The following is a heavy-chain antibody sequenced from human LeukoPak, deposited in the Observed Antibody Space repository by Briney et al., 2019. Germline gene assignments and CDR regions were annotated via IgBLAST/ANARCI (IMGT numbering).Heavy chain of an antibody. Sequence: GASVKVSCKASGYTFTGYYMHWVRQAPGQGLEWMGWINPNSGGTNYAQKFQGRVTMTRDTSISTAYMELSRLRSDDTAVYYCARVNLFGSGKPPYYYYYMDVWGKGTTVTISS. V-gene: IGHV1-2*02. J-gene: IGHJ6*03. CDR2: INPNSGGT. CDR1: GYTFTGYY. CDR3: ARVNLFGSGKPPYYYYYMDV. D-gene: IGHD3-10*01.